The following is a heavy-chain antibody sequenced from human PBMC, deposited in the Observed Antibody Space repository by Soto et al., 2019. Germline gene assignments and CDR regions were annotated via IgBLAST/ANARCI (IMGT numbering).Heavy chain of an antibody. V-gene: IGHV4-4*02. CDR2: IYHSGTT. Sequence: SETLSLTCTVSGGSISSNTWWNWVRQPPGKGLEWIGEIYHSGTTNYHPSLQSRVTLSIDKSKSQFSLELNSVTAADTAVYFCARDPVGRAVGWENYFDYWGQGILVTVPP. J-gene: IGHJ4*02. CDR3: ARDPVGRAVGWENYFDY. D-gene: IGHD1-26*01. CDR1: GGSISSNTW.